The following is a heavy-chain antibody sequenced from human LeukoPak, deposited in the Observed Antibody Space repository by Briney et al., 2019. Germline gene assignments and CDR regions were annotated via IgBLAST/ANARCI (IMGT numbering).Heavy chain of an antibody. V-gene: IGHV3-33*06. J-gene: IGHJ4*02. Sequence: GKSLTLSCVASQFTFSHYGMHWVRQAPGKGLEWVAVIWSDGSNQYYADSVKGRFTISRDNSQNTVYLQMNSLRAGDTAVYFCAKDAQRGFDYSNSLEYWGQGTLVTVSS. CDR1: QFTFSHYG. CDR3: AKDAQRGFDYSNSLEY. CDR2: IWSDGSNQ. D-gene: IGHD4-11*01.